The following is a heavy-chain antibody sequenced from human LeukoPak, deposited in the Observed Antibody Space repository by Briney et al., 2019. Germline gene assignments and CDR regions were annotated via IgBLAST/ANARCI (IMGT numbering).Heavy chain of an antibody. D-gene: IGHD2/OR15-2a*01. CDR1: GGSFSGYY. CDR3: ARGLSNSRRTLLGLDY. J-gene: IGHJ4*02. CDR2: IIHSGSA. Sequence: SETLSLTCAVYGGSFSGYYWNWIRQPPGKGLEWIGEIIHSGSANYNPSLKSRVTISIDTSKNQFSLKLSSVTAADTAVFYCARGLSNSRRTLLGLDYWGQGTLVTVSS. V-gene: IGHV4-34*01.